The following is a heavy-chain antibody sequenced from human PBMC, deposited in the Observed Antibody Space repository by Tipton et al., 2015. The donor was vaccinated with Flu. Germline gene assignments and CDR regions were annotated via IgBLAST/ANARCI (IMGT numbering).Heavy chain of an antibody. CDR3: ARHVSVQYCSSTSCYSAFDI. Sequence: VQLVQSGAEVKKPGESLKISCKGSGYSFTSYWIGWVRQMPGKGLEWMGIIYPGDSDTRYSPSFQGQVTISADKSISTAYLQWSSLKASDTAMYYCARHVSVQYCSSTSCYSAFDIWGQGTMVTVSS. D-gene: IGHD2-2*02. CDR1: GYSFTSYW. CDR2: IYPGDSDT. V-gene: IGHV5-51*01. J-gene: IGHJ3*02.